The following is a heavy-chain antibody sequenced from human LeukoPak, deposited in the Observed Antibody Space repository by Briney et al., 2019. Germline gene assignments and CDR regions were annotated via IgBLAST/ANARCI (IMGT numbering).Heavy chain of an antibody. Sequence: GGSLRLSCAAPGFTFSSYSMNWVRQAPGKGREWVSYIRTSNPTIYYADSVKGRFTVSRDDAENSLYLQMNSLRVEDTAIYYCVRDHRWGFDYWGQGTLVTVSS. J-gene: IGHJ4*02. V-gene: IGHV3-48*01. CDR3: VRDHRWGFDY. CDR2: IRTSNPTI. D-gene: IGHD4-23*01. CDR1: GFTFSSYS.